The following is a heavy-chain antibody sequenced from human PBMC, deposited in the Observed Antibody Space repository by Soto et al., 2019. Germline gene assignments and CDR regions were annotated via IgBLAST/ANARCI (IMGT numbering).Heavy chain of an antibody. Sequence: PGGSLRLSCAASGFTFSSYSMNWVRQAPGKGLEWVSAISRDGDTTYYADSVEGRFTLSRDNSKSTLYLQMNSLRAEDTAVYFCAKDWDGFTVTGYTYGMDVWGQGTTVTVSS. J-gene: IGHJ6*02. CDR1: GFTFSSYS. CDR2: ISRDGDTT. D-gene: IGHD2-2*02. V-gene: IGHV3-23*01. CDR3: AKDWDGFTVTGYTYGMDV.